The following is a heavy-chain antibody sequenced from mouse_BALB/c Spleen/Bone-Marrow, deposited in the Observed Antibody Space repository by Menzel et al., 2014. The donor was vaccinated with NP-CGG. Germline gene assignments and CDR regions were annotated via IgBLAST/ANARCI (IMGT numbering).Heavy chain of an antibody. CDR1: GYTFTTYW. J-gene: IGHJ2*02. CDR2: INPSTGYT. Sequence: QVQLQQSGAELAKPGASVKMSCKASGYTFTTYWMHWVKQRPGQGLEWIGYINPSTGYTEYIQKFKDKATLTADKSSSTAYMQLNSLTSEDSSVYYCVLITPVVSGYWGQGTSLTVSS. D-gene: IGHD1-1*01. V-gene: IGHV1-7*01. CDR3: VLITPVVSGY.